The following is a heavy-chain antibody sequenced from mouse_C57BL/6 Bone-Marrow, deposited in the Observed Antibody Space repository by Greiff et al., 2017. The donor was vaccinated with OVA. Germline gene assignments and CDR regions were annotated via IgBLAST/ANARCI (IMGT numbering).Heavy chain of an antibody. CDR3: ASGGLRRGFAY. D-gene: IGHD2-4*01. Sequence: VQLKESGPELVKPGASVKIPCKASGYTFTDYNMDWVKQSHGKSLEWIGDINPNNGGTIYNQKFKGKATLTVDKSSSTAYMELRSLTSEDTAVYYCASGGLRRGFAYWGQGTLVTVSA. CDR1: GYTFTDYN. V-gene: IGHV1-18*01. CDR2: INPNNGGT. J-gene: IGHJ3*01.